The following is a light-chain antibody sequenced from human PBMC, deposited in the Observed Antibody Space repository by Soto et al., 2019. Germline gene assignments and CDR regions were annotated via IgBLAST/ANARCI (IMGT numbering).Light chain of an antibody. Sequence: DIQMTQSPSSLSAFVGDRVTITCRASQSISTYLNWYQQKPGKAPKLLIYAASSLQSGVPSRFSGSGSGTDFTITISSIQPEDFATYYCQQSYIPPRTFGQGTKVDIK. CDR2: AAS. CDR3: QQSYIPPRT. J-gene: IGKJ1*01. V-gene: IGKV1-39*01. CDR1: QSISTY.